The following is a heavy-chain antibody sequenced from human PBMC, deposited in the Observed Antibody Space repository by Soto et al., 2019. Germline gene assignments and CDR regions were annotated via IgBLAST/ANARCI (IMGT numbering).Heavy chain of an antibody. CDR2: IIPIFGTA. Sequence: GASVKVSFKASGGTFSSYAISWVRQAPGQGLEWMGGIIPIFGTANYAQKFQGRVTITADKSTSTAYMELSSLRSEDTAVYYCAREVYYYDSSGSYFDYWGQGTLVTVSS. CDR1: GGTFSSYA. D-gene: IGHD3-22*01. J-gene: IGHJ4*02. CDR3: AREVYYYDSSGSYFDY. V-gene: IGHV1-69*06.